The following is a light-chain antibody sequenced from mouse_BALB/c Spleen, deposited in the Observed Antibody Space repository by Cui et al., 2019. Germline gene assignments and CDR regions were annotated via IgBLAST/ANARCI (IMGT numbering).Light chain of an antibody. CDR1: SSVSSSY. J-gene: IGKJ5*01. CDR3: HQWSSYPPT. V-gene: IGKV4-79*01. Sequence: QIVLTQSPAIMSASPGDKVTLTCSASSSVSSSYLYWYQQKPGSSPKLWIYSTSNLASGVPARFSGSGSGTSYSLTISSMEAEDAASYFCHQWSSYPPTFGAGTKLELK. CDR2: STS.